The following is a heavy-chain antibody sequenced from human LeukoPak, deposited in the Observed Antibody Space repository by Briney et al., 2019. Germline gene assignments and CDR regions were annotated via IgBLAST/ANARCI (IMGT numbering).Heavy chain of an antibody. J-gene: IGHJ4*02. CDR1: GFSFSNYW. D-gene: IGHD2-15*01. Sequence: GGSLRLSCAASGFSFSNYWMSWVRQAPGKGLEWVSAISGSGGSTYYADSVKGRFTISRDNSKNTLYLQMNSLRAEDTAVYYCARSLGYCSGGSCFPFDYWGQGTLVTVSS. CDR2: ISGSGGST. V-gene: IGHV3-23*01. CDR3: ARSLGYCSGGSCFPFDY.